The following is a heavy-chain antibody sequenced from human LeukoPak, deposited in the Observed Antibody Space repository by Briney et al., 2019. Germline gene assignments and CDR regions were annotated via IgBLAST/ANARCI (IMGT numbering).Heavy chain of an antibody. J-gene: IGHJ4*02. CDR3: ARSLRSSGYYLGY. D-gene: IGHD3-22*01. CDR1: GYTFTGYY. Sequence: ASSKVSCKASGYTFTGYYMHWVRQAPGQGLEWMGWINPNSGGTNYAQKFQGWVTMTRDTSISTAYMELSRLRSDDTAVYYCARSLRSSGYYLGYWGQGTLVTVSS. V-gene: IGHV1-2*04. CDR2: INPNSGGT.